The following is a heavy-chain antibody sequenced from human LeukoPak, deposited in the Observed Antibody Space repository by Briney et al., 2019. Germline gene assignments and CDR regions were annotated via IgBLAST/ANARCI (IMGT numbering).Heavy chain of an antibody. CDR2: IYYSGST. Sequence: PSETLSLTCTVSGGSISSSSYYWGWIRQPPGKGLEWIGSIYYSGSTYYNPSLKSRVTISVDTSKHQFSLKLSSVTAADTAVYYCARLSCTTTSCHFDYWGQGTLVTVSS. J-gene: IGHJ4*02. V-gene: IGHV4-39*01. CDR1: GGSISSSSYY. CDR3: ARLSCTTTSCHFDY. D-gene: IGHD2-2*01.